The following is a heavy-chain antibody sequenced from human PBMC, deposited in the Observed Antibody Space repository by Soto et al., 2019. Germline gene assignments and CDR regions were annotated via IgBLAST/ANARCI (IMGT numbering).Heavy chain of an antibody. V-gene: IGHV1-3*01. CDR1: GYTFTSYA. J-gene: IGHJ4*02. Sequence: ASVKVSCKASGYTFTSYAMHWVRQAPGQRLEWMGWINAGNGNTKYSQKFQGRVTITRDTSASTAYMELSSLRSEDTAVYYCAREGRGSEAFDYWGQGTLVTVSS. D-gene: IGHD3-10*01. CDR2: INAGNGNT. CDR3: AREGRGSEAFDY.